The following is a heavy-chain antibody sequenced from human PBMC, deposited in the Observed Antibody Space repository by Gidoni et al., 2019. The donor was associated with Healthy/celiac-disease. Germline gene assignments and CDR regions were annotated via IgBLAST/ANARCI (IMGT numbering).Heavy chain of an antibody. CDR2: ISGSGGST. CDR1: GVTFSSYA. D-gene: IGHD3-22*01. J-gene: IGHJ6*02. V-gene: IGHV3-23*01. Sequence: EVQLLESGGGLVQPGGSLRLSCAASGVTFSSYAMSWVRQAPGKGLEWVSAISGSGGSTYYADSVKGRFTISRDNSKNTLYLQMNSLRAEDTAVYYCARTNYYDSSGYFYYYYYGMDVWGQGTTVTVSS. CDR3: ARTNYYDSSGYFYYYYYGMDV.